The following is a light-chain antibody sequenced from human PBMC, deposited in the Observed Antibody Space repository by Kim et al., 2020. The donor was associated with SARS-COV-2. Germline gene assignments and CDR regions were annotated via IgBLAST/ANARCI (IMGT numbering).Light chain of an antibody. Sequence: KTVTIACTRSIGSIARNYVQWYQQSPGSSPIAVIFENNQRPSGVPARFSGSIDSSSNSAVPTITALKTEDEADYYCQSFDSNIQVFGGGTKLTVL. CDR2: ENN. CDR1: IGSIARNY. V-gene: IGLV6-57*01. J-gene: IGLJ3*02. CDR3: QSFDSNIQV.